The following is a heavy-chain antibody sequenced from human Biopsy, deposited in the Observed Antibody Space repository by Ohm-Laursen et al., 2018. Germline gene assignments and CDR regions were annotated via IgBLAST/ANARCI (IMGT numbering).Heavy chain of an antibody. Sequence: SLRLSCTASGFTFGHYAMHWLRQAPGKGLEWTSLICYDGTNEDYADSVKGRFTISRDNSKNTLYLQINTLTLEDTAFYYCARGLSSGWYGYFDVWGRGTLVTVSS. CDR1: GFTFGHYA. D-gene: IGHD6-19*01. V-gene: IGHV3-33*01. CDR3: ARGLSSGWYGYFDV. J-gene: IGHJ2*01. CDR2: ICYDGTNE.